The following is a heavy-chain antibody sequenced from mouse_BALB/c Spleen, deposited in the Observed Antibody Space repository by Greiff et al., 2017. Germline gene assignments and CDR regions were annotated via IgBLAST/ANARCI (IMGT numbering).Heavy chain of an antibody. CDR1: GYAFSSSW. D-gene: IGHD1-1*01. CDR2: IYPGDGDT. Sequence: VQLQESGPELVKPGASVKISCKASGYAFSSSWMNWVKQRPGQGLEWIGRIYPGDGDTNYNGKFKGKATLTADKSSSTAYMQLSSLTSVDSAVYFCARFYYYGSSPLYAMDYWGQGTSVTVSS. J-gene: IGHJ4*01. CDR3: ARFYYYGSSPLYAMDY. V-gene: IGHV1-82*01.